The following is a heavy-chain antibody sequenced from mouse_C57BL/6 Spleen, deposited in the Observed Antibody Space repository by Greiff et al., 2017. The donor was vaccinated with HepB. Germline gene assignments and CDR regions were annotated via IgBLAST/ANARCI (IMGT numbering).Heavy chain of an antibody. Sequence: QVQLQQSGAELVRPGTSVKVSCKASGYAFTNYLIEWVKQRPGQGLEWIGVINPGSGGTNYNEKFKGKATLTADKSSSTAYMQLSSLTSEDSAVYFCARSDGGKLGAMDYWGQGTSVTVSS. CDR3: ARSDGGKLGAMDY. CDR2: INPGSGGT. CDR1: GYAFTNYL. J-gene: IGHJ4*01. D-gene: IGHD4-1*01. V-gene: IGHV1-54*01.